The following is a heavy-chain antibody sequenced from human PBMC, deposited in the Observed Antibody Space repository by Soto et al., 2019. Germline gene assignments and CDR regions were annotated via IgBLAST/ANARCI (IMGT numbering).Heavy chain of an antibody. D-gene: IGHD3-3*01. V-gene: IGHV3-30-3*01. CDR1: GFTFSSYA. J-gene: IGHJ6*02. CDR3: ARVLRFLEWLPTASYYYYGMDV. Sequence: GGSLRLSCAASGFTFSSYAMHWVRQAPGKGLEWVAVISYDGSNKYYADSVKGRFTISRDNSKKTLYLQMNSLRAEDTAVYYCARVLRFLEWLPTASYYYYGMDVWGQGTTVTVSS. CDR2: ISYDGSNK.